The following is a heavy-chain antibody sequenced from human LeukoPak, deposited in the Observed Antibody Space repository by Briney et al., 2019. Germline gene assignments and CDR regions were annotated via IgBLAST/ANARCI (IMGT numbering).Heavy chain of an antibody. D-gene: IGHD3-10*01. V-gene: IGHV1-2*02. Sequence: ASVKVSCKASGYTFTVYYIHWVRKTPGQGLEWMGWINPNTGDTNYGRKFQGRVTMTRDTSINTAYMELRSLRSDDTAVYYCARSRRVGNGEYPDYWGQGTLVTVSS. CDR2: INPNTGDT. CDR1: GYTFTVYY. CDR3: ARSRRVGNGEYPDY. J-gene: IGHJ4*02.